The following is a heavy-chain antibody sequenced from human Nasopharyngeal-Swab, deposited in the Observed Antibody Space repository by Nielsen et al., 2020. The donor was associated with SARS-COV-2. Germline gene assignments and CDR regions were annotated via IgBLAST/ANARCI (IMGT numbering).Heavy chain of an antibody. V-gene: IGHV3-73*01. CDR3: TRCGGGCYSGRDY. Sequence: GGSLRLSCAASGFTFSDSAIHWVRQASGKGLEWVGRVRSKGNNYATAYSASVKGRFIIFGDDPTNTAYLQMNSLKTEDTAMYYCTRCGGGCYSGRDYWGQGTLVTVSS. D-gene: IGHD2-15*01. J-gene: IGHJ4*02. CDR2: VRSKGNNYAT. CDR1: GFTFSDSA.